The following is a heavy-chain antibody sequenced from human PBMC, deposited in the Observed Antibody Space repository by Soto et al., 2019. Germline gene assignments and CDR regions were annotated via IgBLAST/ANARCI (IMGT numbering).Heavy chain of an antibody. V-gene: IGHV4-61*08. CDR2: IYYSGST. D-gene: IGHD3-16*01. CDR3: AKITFGGVTIDY. Sequence: TVAGGKVGDRGYCRISKRQPPGKGLEWIGYIYYSGSTNYNPSLKSRVTISVDTSKNQFSLKLSSVTAADTAVYYCAKITFGGVTIDYWGQGTLVTVSS. CDR1: GGKVGDRGYC. J-gene: IGHJ4*02.